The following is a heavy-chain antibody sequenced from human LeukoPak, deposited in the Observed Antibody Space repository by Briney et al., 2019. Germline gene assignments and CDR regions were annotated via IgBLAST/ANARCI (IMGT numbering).Heavy chain of an antibody. V-gene: IGHV1-46*01. CDR2: INPTAGTT. CDR1: GYSFSNYY. J-gene: IGHJ4*02. CDR3: ARERYRNSSPQDFDY. Sequence: APVKVSCKASGYSFSNYYIHWVRQAPGQGLEWMGIINPTAGTTRNAQKFQGRLTMTRDTSTSTVYMELSSLRSEDTAVYYCARERYRNSSPQDFDYWGQGPLVTVSS. D-gene: IGHD6-13*01.